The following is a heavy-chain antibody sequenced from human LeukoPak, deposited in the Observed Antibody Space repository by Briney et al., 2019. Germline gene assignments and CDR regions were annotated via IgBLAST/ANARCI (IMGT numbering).Heavy chain of an antibody. V-gene: IGHV4-4*02. Sequence: PSETLSLTCDVPGGSISNTNWWSWVRRPPGQGLEWIGEVSLAGQTNYNPPLNGRVTMSLDESSNQLSRKLTSVTAADTAIYYCSRESGAFCPFGYWGQGTLVIVPS. D-gene: IGHD1-26*01. CDR2: VSLAGQT. CDR3: SRESGAFCPFGY. CDR1: GGSISNTNW. J-gene: IGHJ4*02.